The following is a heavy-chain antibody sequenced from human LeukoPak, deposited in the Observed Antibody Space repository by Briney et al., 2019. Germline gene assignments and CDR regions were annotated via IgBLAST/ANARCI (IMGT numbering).Heavy chain of an antibody. CDR3: ARGGSWSRSYYYYYMDV. D-gene: IGHD6-13*01. J-gene: IGHJ6*03. CDR2: INHSGST. CDR1: GGSFSGYY. Sequence: SETLSLTCAVYGGSFSGYYWSWIRQPPGKGLEWIGEINHSGSTNYNPSLKSRVTISVDKSKNQFSLKLSSVTAADTAVYYCARGGSWSRSYYYYYMDVWGKGTTVTVSS. V-gene: IGHV4-34*01.